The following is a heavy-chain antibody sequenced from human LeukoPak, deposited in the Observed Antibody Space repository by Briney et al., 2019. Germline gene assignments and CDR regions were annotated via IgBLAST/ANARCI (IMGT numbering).Heavy chain of an antibody. CDR1: GFTFSSYA. Sequence: GGSLRLSCAASGFTFSSYAMHWVRQAPGKGLEYVSAISSNGGSTYYANSVKGRFTISRDNSKNTLYLQMNSLRAEDTAVYYCALHINGDYESRFDPWGQGTLVTVSS. CDR2: ISSNGGST. CDR3: ALHINGDYESRFDP. D-gene: IGHD4-17*01. V-gene: IGHV3-64*01. J-gene: IGHJ5*02.